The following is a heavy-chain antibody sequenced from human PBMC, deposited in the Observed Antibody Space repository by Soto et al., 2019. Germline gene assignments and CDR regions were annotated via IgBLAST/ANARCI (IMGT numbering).Heavy chain of an antibody. V-gene: IGHV1-2*04. CDR3: ARAGMITFFGVIVNPNLALDY. D-gene: IGHD3-16*02. J-gene: IGHJ4*02. CDR2: INPNSGGT. Sequence: ASVKVSCKASGYTFTGYYMHWVRQAPGQGLEWMGWINPNSGGTNYAQKFQGWVTMTRDTSISTAYMELSRLRSDDTAVYYCARAGMITFFGVIVNPNLALDYWGQGTLVTVSS. CDR1: GYTFTGYY.